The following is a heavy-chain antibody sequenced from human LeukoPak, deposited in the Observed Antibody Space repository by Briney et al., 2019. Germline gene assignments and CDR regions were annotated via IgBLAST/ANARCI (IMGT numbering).Heavy chain of an antibody. Sequence: PSETLSLTCTVSGGSISSSSYYWGWIRQPPGKGLEWIGSIYYSGSTYYNPSLKSRVTISVDTSKNQFSLKLSSVTAADTAVYYRARVDGYNSPYFDYWGQGTLVTVSS. D-gene: IGHD5-24*01. CDR1: GGSISSSSYY. CDR3: ARVDGYNSPYFDY. CDR2: IYYSGST. J-gene: IGHJ4*02. V-gene: IGHV4-39*01.